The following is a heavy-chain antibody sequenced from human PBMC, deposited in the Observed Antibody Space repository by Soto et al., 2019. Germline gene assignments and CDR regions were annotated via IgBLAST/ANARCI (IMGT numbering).Heavy chain of an antibody. D-gene: IGHD3-10*01. CDR2: INAGNGNT. Sequence: ASVKVSCKASGYTFTSYAMHWVRQAPGQRHEWMGWINAGNGNTKYSQKFQGRATITRDTSASTAYMELSSLRSEDTAVYYCAREVTRITMVRGAEGPNYGMDVWGQGTTVTVSS. J-gene: IGHJ6*02. CDR1: GYTFTSYA. V-gene: IGHV1-3*01. CDR3: AREVTRITMVRGAEGPNYGMDV.